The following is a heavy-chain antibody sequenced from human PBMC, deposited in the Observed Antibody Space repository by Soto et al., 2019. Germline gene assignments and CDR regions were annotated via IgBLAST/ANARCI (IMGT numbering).Heavy chain of an antibody. V-gene: IGHV4-31*03. Sequence: SETLSLTCTVSGGSISSGGYYWSWIRQHPGKGLEWIGYIYYSGSTYYNPSLKSRVTISVDTSKNQFSLKLSSVTAADTAVYYCARYRALYCTNGVCDDWFDPWGQGTLVTVSS. CDR1: GGSISSGGYY. J-gene: IGHJ5*02. D-gene: IGHD2-8*01. CDR2: IYYSGST. CDR3: ARYRALYCTNGVCDDWFDP.